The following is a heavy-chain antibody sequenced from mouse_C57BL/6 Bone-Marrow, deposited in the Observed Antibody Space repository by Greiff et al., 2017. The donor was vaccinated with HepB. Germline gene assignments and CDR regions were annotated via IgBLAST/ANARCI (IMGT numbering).Heavy chain of an antibody. CDR3: ASRLHGAWFAY. CDR1: GFTFSSYG. J-gene: IGHJ3*01. V-gene: IGHV5-6*01. Sequence: EVQRVESGGDLVKPGGSLKLSCAASGFTFSSYGMSWVRQTPDKRLEWVATISSGGSYTYYPDSVKGRCTISRDNAKNTLYLQMSSLKSEDTAMYYCASRLHGAWFAYWGQGTLVTVSA. CDR2: ISSGGSYT. D-gene: IGHD2-4*01.